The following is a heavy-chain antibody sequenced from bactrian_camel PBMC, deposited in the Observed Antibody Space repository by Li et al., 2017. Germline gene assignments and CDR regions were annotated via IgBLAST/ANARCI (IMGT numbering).Heavy chain of an antibody. CDR1: GYTISMYC. D-gene: IGHD2*01. J-gene: IGHJ6*01. V-gene: IGHV3-3*01. CDR3: AAVGGSVCNPRILLVSFAS. Sequence: HVQLVESGGGSMQAGGSLRLSCAAPGYTISMYCMGWFRQAPGKEREGTAAIRKSGGETWYHDSVKGRFTISTDNAKNTLYLQMNSLKPEDTAMYYCAAVGGSVCNPRILLVSFASRGQGTQVTVS. CDR2: IRKSGGET.